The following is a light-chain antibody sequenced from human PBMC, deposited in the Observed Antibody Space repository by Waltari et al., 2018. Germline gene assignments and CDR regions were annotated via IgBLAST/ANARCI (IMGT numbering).Light chain of an antibody. J-gene: IGLJ2*01. CDR3: QPWDTNTVV. CDR1: AMGNKY. Sequence: SFALTQAPPLSVSPGQTATIACSGDAMGNKYVCWYQQKPGQAPLLVSFEDEKRTSGIPERFSASNSGNTALLTLTGVQALDEAAYYCQPWDTNTVVFGGGTKLTVL. V-gene: IGLV3-1*01. CDR2: EDE.